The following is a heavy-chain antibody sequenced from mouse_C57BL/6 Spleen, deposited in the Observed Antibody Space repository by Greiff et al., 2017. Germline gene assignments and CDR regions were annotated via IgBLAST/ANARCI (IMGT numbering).Heavy chain of an antibody. Sequence: VQLQQSGAELVRPGASVKLSCKASGYTFTDYYINWVKQRPGQGLEWIARIYPGSGNTYYNEKFKGKATLTAEKSSSTAYMQLSSLTSEDSAVYFCARSETAQATGNFDYWGQGTTLTVSS. J-gene: IGHJ2*01. D-gene: IGHD3-2*02. V-gene: IGHV1-76*01. CDR2: IYPGSGNT. CDR3: ARSETAQATGNFDY. CDR1: GYTFTDYY.